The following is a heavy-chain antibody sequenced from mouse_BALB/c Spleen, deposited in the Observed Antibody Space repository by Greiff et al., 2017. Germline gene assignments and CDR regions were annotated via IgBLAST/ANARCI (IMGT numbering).Heavy chain of an antibody. D-gene: IGHD1-2*01. V-gene: IGHV1S56*01. CDR2: IYPGNVNT. CDR3: ARTPFTAAMGVYAMDY. J-gene: IGHJ4*01. Sequence: VQLQQSGLELVKPGASVRISCKASGYTFTSYHIHWVKQRPGQGLEWIGLIYPGNVNTEYNEKFKGKATLTADKSSSTAYMQLSSLTSEDSAVYLCARTPFTAAMGVYAMDYWGQGTSVTVSS. CDR1: GYTFTSYH.